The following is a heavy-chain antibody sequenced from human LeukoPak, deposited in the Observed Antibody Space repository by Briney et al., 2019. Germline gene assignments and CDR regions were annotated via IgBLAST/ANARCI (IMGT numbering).Heavy chain of an antibody. J-gene: IGHJ3*02. CDR1: GGSISSGSYY. Sequence: TASETLSLTCTVSGGSISSGSYYWSWIRQPAGKGLEWIGRIYTSGSTNYNPSLKSRVTISVDTSKTQFSLKLSSVTAADTAVYYCARVDYVAFDIWGQGTMVTVSS. CDR3: ARVDYVAFDI. D-gene: IGHD4-17*01. V-gene: IGHV4-61*02. CDR2: IYTSGST.